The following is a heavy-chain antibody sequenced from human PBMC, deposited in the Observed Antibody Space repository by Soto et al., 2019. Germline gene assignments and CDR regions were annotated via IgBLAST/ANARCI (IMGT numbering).Heavy chain of an antibody. J-gene: IGHJ4*02. V-gene: IGHV1-46*01. CDR2: INPASGST. Sequence: QVQLVQSGAEVKKPGASVKLSCRTSGYTFTHYYIHWVRQAPGQGLEWLGIINPASGSTNYAQHFQGRVTLTMDTSTTTVYMDLSGLRAEDTAIFYCARDLAAGDHWGQGTLVTVSS. CDR1: GYTFTHYY. D-gene: IGHD6-13*01. CDR3: ARDLAAGDH.